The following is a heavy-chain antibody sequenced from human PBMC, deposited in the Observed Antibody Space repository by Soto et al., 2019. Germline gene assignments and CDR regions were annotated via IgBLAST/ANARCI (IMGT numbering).Heavy chain of an antibody. J-gene: IGHJ5*02. CDR3: AREEGLLNWFDP. CDR1: GFTFSSYW. D-gene: IGHD1-26*01. CDR2: INSDGSSTI. V-gene: IGHV3-74*01. Sequence: GGSLRLSCAASGFTFSSYWMHWVRQAPGKGLVWVSRINSDGSSTIYYADSVKGRFTISRDNAKNSLYLQMNSLRAEDTAVYYCAREEGLLNWFDPWGQGTLVTVSS.